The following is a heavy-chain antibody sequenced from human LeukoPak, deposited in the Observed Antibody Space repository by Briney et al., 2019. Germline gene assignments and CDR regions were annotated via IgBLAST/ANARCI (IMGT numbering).Heavy chain of an antibody. CDR2: ISYDGSNK. CDR3: AKDLTPTAMGIDY. V-gene: IGHV3-30*18. CDR1: GFTFSSYG. J-gene: IGHJ4*02. D-gene: IGHD5-18*01. Sequence: GGSLRLSCAASGFTFSSYGMHWVRQAPGKGLEWVAVISYDGSNKYYADSVKGRFTISRDNSKNTLYLQMNSLRAEDTAAYYCAKDLTPTAMGIDYWGQGTLVTVSS.